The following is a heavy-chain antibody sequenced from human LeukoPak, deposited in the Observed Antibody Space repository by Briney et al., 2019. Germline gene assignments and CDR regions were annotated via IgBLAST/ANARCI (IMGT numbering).Heavy chain of an antibody. V-gene: IGHV1-2*02. CDR1: GYSFTDYY. CDR3: ARTREGVWGSYSP. D-gene: IGHD3-16*01. CDR2: INPKSGGT. J-gene: IGHJ4*02. Sequence: ASVKVSCKASGYSFTDYYIHWVRLAPGQGLEWMGWINPKSGGTHYAQKFQGRVSMTRDTSINTVHLELSSLKTNDTAVYYCARTREGVWGSYSPWGQGTLVTVSP.